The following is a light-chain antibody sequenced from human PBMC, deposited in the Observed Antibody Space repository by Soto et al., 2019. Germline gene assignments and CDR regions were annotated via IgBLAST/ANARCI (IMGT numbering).Light chain of an antibody. CDR1: QSVSSSF. V-gene: IGKV3-20*01. CDR3: QQYDSSPWT. CDR2: GAS. J-gene: IGKJ1*01. Sequence: EIVLTQSPGTLSLSPGERATLSCRASQSVSSSFLAWYQQKPGQAPRLLIYGASSRATGIPDRFSGSGSGTDFTLTISGLEPEDFAVYYCQQYDSSPWTFGQGTRVESK.